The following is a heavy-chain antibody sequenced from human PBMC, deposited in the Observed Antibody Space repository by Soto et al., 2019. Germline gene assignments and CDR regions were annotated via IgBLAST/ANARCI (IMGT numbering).Heavy chain of an antibody. CDR2: IYYSGST. CDR3: DRMGFSYGTAKV. Sequence: PSETLSLTCSVSGASISSGDYYWSWIRQAPGKGLEWIGHIYYSGSTHYKASLKSRVTISVDTSKTQFSLNLTSVTAADTALYYCDRMGFSYGTAKVWGQGTQVTVS. J-gene: IGHJ4*02. V-gene: IGHV4-30-4*01. D-gene: IGHD3-10*01. CDR1: GASISSGDYY.